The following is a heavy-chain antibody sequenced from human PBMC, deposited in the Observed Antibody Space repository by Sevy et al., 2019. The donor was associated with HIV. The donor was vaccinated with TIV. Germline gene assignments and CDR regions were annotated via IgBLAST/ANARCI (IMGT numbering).Heavy chain of an antibody. CDR1: GFTFSDYY. CDR2: ISSSGSTI. J-gene: IGHJ4*02. Sequence: GGSLRLSCAASGFTFSDYYMSWIRQAPGKGLEWVSYISSSGSTIYYADCVKGRFTISRDNAKNSLYLQMNSLRAEDTAVYYCARDRGRIAAAGTLVYWGQGTLVTVSS. V-gene: IGHV3-11*01. CDR3: ARDRGRIAAAGTLVY. D-gene: IGHD6-13*01.